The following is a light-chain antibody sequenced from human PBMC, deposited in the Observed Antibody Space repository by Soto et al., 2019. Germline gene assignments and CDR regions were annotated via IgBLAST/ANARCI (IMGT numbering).Light chain of an antibody. J-gene: IGLJ3*02. V-gene: IGLV1-51*02. CDR3: ATRDSSLSAGV. CDR1: SSNIGNNY. Sequence: QSALTQPPSVSATPGQKVTISCSGSSSNIGNNYVSWYQQLPGTAPKLLIYENNKRASGIPGRFSGSKSGTSATLGVSGLQTGDEGDYYCATRDSSLSAGVFGGGTKLPS. CDR2: ENN.